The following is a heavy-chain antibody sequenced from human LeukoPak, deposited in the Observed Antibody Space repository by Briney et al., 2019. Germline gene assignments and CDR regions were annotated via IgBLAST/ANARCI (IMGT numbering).Heavy chain of an antibody. D-gene: IGHD3-9*01. CDR2: IRSSGSTK. CDR1: GFTFSAYY. Sequence: GGSLRLSCAASGFTFSAYYMSWVRQAPGKGLEWVSTIRSSGSTKYYADSVKGRFTISRDNAKNSLYLQMNSLRAEDTAVYYCARGEVGNWLRIAYSYYGMDVWGQGTTVTVSS. V-gene: IGHV3-11*04. CDR3: ARGEVGNWLRIAYSYYGMDV. J-gene: IGHJ6*02.